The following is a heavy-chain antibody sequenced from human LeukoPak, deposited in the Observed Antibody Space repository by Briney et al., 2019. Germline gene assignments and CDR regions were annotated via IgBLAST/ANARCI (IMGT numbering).Heavy chain of an antibody. CDR2: IYYSGST. CDR1: GGSISSSSYY. J-gene: IGHJ4*02. D-gene: IGHD3-22*01. Sequence: SETLSLTCTVSGGSISSSSYYWGWIRQPPGKGLEWIESIYYSGSTYYNPSLKSRVTISVDTSKNQFSLKLSSVTAADTAVYYCARLSGYYYVGPDYWGQGTLVTVSS. CDR3: ARLSGYYYVGPDY. V-gene: IGHV4-39*01.